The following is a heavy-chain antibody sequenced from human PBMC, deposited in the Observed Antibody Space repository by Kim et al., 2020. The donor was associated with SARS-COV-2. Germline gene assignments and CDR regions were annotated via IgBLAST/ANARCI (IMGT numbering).Heavy chain of an antibody. CDR3: ARDLGVAAAGDY. Sequence: YSADSVKGRFTISRANTKNTLYLQMNSLRAEDTAVYYCARDLGVAAAGDYWGQGTLVTVSS. D-gene: IGHD6-13*01. V-gene: IGHV3-53*01. J-gene: IGHJ4*02.